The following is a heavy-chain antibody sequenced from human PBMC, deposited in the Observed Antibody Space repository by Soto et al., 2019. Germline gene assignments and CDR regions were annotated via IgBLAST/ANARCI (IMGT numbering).Heavy chain of an antibody. CDR3: ASHYGDYAEYFQH. CDR1: GGSISSYY. CDR2: IYYSGST. D-gene: IGHD4-17*01. Sequence: KPSETLSLTCTVSGGSISSYYWSWIRQPPGKGLEWIGYIYYSGSTNYNPSLKSRVTISVDTSKNQFSLKLRSVTAADTAVYYCASHYGDYAEYFQHWGQGTLVTVS. J-gene: IGHJ1*01. V-gene: IGHV4-59*08.